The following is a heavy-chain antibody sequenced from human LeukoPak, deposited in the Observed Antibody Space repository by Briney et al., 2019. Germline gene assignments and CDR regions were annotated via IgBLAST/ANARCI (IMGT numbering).Heavy chain of an antibody. CDR3: ATADCSGGSCYSSYFDY. CDR1: GYTFTGYY. D-gene: IGHD2-15*01. V-gene: IGHV1-2*02. J-gene: IGHJ4*02. CDR2: INPNSGGT. Sequence: GASVKVSCKASGYTFTGYYMHWVRQAPGQGLEWMGWINPNSGGTNYAQKFQGRVIMTRDTSISTVYMELSRLRSDDTAVYYCATADCSGGSCYSSYFDYWGQGTLGTVSS.